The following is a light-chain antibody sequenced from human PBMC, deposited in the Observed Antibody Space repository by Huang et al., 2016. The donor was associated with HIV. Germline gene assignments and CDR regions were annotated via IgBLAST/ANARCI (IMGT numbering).Light chain of an antibody. CDR2: GAS. V-gene: IGKV3-15*01. J-gene: IGKJ4*01. CDR1: RSVSTN. CDR3: HQYNNWLLS. Sequence: LVMTQSPGTLSVSPGKRVTLSCRANRSVSTNLAWYQQRPGQAPRLLIYGASTRAPGVPARFSGSGSGTDFSLTISSLQVEDFAVYYCHQYNNWLLSFGGGTRVDI.